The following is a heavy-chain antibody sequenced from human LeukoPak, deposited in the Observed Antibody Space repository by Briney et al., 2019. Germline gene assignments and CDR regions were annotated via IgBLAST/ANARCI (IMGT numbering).Heavy chain of an antibody. J-gene: IGHJ5*02. CDR3: ARAYSSSWYRNWFDP. CDR1: GYSISSGYY. V-gene: IGHV4-38-2*02. Sequence: SSETLSLTCTVSGYSISSGYYWGWIRQPPGKGLEWIGNIYPTGSTYYNPSLKSRVTISVDTSKNQFSLKVSSVSAADTAVYYCARAYSSSWYRNWFDPWGQGTLVTVSS. D-gene: IGHD6-13*01. CDR2: IYPTGST.